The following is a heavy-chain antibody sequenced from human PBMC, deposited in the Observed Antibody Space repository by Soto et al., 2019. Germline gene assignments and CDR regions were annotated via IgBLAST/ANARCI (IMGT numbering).Heavy chain of an antibody. CDR1: GFTFSSYA. V-gene: IGHV3-23*01. CDR3: AKGAASNDYIWGSYPTKGFDY. Sequence: GGSLRLSCAASGFTFSSYAMSWVRQAPGKGLEWVSAISGSGGSTYYADSVKGRFTISRDNSKNTLYLQMNSLRAEDTAVYYCAKGAASNDYIWGSYPTKGFDYWGQGTLVTVSS. D-gene: IGHD3-16*02. J-gene: IGHJ4*02. CDR2: ISGSGGST.